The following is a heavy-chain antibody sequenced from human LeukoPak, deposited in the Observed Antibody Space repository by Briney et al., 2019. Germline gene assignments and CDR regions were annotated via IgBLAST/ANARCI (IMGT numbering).Heavy chain of an antibody. Sequence: GGSLRLSCAASGFTFSSYSMRWVRQAPGKGLEWVSALSCSGGSTNYADSVKGRFTISRDNSKNTLYLQMISLRAEDRAVYYCAKVPEVVVAANFDYWCGGKRATVSS. CDR3: AKVPEVVVAANFDY. J-gene: IGHJ4*02. D-gene: IGHD2-15*01. CDR1: GFTFSSYS. V-gene: IGHV3-23*01. CDR2: LSCSGGST.